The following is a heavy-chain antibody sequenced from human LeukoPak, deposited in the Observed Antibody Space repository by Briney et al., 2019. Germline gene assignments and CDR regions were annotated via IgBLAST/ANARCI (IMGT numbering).Heavy chain of an antibody. CDR1: GFIFSSYW. D-gene: IGHD4-11*01. Sequence: GGSLRLSCAASGFIFSSYWMHWVRQAPGKGLVWVSRINSYGSSTSYADSVKGRFTISRANAKNTLYLQINSLRAEDTAVYYCTRSKPDFDYGGQGTLVTVSS. CDR2: INSYGSST. J-gene: IGHJ4*02. CDR3: TRSKPDFDY. V-gene: IGHV3-74*01.